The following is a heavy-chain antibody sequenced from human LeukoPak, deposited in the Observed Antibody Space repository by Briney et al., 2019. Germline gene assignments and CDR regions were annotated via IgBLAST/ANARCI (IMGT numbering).Heavy chain of an antibody. V-gene: IGHV3-11*01. CDR2: ISRSGSTT. J-gene: IGHJ4*02. CDR3: AREESGNYYFDY. D-gene: IGHD1-26*01. CDR1: GFTFSDYY. Sequence: GGSLRLSCAASGFTFSDYYMSWIRQAPGKGLEWVSYISRSGSTTYYADSVKGRFTNSRDNANNLLYLQMNSLRAEDTAVYYCAREESGNYYFDYWGQGTLVTVSS.